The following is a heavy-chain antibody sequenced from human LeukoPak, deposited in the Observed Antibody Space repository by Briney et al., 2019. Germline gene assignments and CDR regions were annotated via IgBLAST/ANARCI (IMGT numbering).Heavy chain of an antibody. V-gene: IGHV3-23*01. D-gene: IGHD6-19*01. CDR3: AKDARRTSGWWFFEY. Sequence: GGSLRLSCAPSGLVFRRLDMGGARQTPGEGLECLSAITNRGDGIYYAVSEEGRFTISRDNSKNTLFLQMNSLRAENTAVYYCAKDARRTSGWWFFEYWGQGTLDSVSS. CDR2: ITNRGDGI. J-gene: IGHJ4*02. CDR1: GLVFRRLD.